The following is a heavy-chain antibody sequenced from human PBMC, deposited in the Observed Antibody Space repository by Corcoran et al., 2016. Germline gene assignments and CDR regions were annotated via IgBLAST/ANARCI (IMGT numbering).Heavy chain of an antibody. D-gene: IGHD3-10*01. CDR1: GFSFSTYG. CDR2: MSYDGSNE. J-gene: IGHJ4*02. V-gene: IGHV3-30*18. Sequence: QVQLVESGGGVVQPGKSLRLSCAASGFSFSTYGMHWVRQAPGKGLEWVTFMSYDGSNEYYADSVKGRFTISRDNSRNTLYLQMNSLRAEDTAVYYCAKPDGSGTYYLFSYFDSWGQGTLVTVSS. CDR3: AKPDGSGTYYLFSYFDS.